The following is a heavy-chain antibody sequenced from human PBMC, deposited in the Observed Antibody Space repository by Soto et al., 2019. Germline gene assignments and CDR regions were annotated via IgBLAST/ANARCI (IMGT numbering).Heavy chain of an antibody. V-gene: IGHV3-7*01. Sequence: PGGSLRLSCAASGFTFSSYWMSWVRQAPGKGLEWVANIKQDGSEKYYVDSVKGRFTISRDNAKNSLYLQMNSLRAEDTAVYYCARDSTDSYCSSTSCYTGDGMDVWGQGTTVTVSS. CDR3: ARDSTDSYCSSTSCYTGDGMDV. CDR1: GFTFSSYW. CDR2: IKQDGSEK. D-gene: IGHD2-2*02. J-gene: IGHJ6*02.